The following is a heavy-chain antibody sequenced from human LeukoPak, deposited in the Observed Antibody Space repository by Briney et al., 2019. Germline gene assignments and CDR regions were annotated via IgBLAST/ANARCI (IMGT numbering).Heavy chain of an antibody. Sequence: SETLSLTCAVYGGSFSGYYWSWIRQPPGKGLEWIGEINHSGSTNYNPSLKSRVTISVDTSKNQFSLKLSSVTAADTAVYYCARSGDSSSSRRYYYYYYMDVWGKGTTVTVSS. V-gene: IGHV4-34*01. CDR1: GGSFSGYY. CDR3: ARSGDSSSSRRYYYYYYMDV. J-gene: IGHJ6*03. D-gene: IGHD6-6*01. CDR2: INHSGST.